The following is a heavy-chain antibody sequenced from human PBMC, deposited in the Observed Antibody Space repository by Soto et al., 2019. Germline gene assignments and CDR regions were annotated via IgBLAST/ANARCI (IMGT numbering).Heavy chain of an antibody. V-gene: IGHV1-3*01. Sequence: ASVKVSCKASGYTFISYAMHWVRQAPGQRLEWMGWINAANGNTKYSQKFQGRVTITRDTSASTAYMELSSLRSEDTAVYYCARELLSGYYYYYYGMDVWGQGTTVTVSS. J-gene: IGHJ6*02. CDR3: ARELLSGYYYYYYGMDV. CDR1: GYTFISYA. D-gene: IGHD2-21*02. CDR2: INAANGNT.